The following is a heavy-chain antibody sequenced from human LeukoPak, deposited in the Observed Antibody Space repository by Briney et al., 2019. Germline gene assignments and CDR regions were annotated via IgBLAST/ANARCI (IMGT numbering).Heavy chain of an antibody. V-gene: IGHV3-33*01. Sequence: GGSLRLSCAASGFTFSSYGMHWVRQAPGKGLEWVAVIWYDGSNKYYADSVKGRFTISRDNSKNTLYLQMNSLRAEDTAVYYCARDRGYSSSWSNYYGMDVWGQGTTVTVSS. CDR1: GFTFSSYG. D-gene: IGHD6-13*01. J-gene: IGHJ6*02. CDR2: IWYDGSNK. CDR3: ARDRGYSSSWSNYYGMDV.